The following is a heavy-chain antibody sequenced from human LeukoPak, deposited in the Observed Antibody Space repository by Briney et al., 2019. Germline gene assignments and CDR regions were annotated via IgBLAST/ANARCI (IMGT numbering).Heavy chain of an antibody. J-gene: IGHJ3*02. V-gene: IGHV1-18*01. CDR1: SYTLTNYG. CDR3: ARDQDPGAFDI. CDR2: ISAYNGNT. Sequence: ASVKVSCKASSYTLTNYGISWVRQAPGQRLEWMGWISAYNGNTNYAQNLQGRVTMTTDTSTNTAYMELRSLRSDDTAVYYCARDQDPGAFDIWGQGTMVTVSS.